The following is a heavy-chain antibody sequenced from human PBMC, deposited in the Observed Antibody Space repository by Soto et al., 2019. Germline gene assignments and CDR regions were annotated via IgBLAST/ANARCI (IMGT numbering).Heavy chain of an antibody. V-gene: IGHV4-38-2*02. D-gene: IGHD2-2*01. CDR2: IYHSGSP. CDR1: GYSISTGFN. CDR3: ARDSRTGFYQLDS. Sequence: PSGTLSLTCTVSGYSISTGFNCAWIRQPPGKGLEWIGSIYHSGSPYYNLSLKSRVSISSDPSKTQISLKRSSVPAADTALYYSARDSRTGFYQLDSWGQGTLVTVSS. J-gene: IGHJ4*02.